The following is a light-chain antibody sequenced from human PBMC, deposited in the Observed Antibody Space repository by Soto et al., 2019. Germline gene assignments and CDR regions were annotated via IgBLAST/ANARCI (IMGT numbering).Light chain of an antibody. Sequence: IVLTQSLATLSLSPGQRVTLSCRASESISSYLAWYQQKPGQAPRLFIYDASSRATGIPARFSGSGSGTYFTLTISSLEPEDFAVYYCQQRSKWPITFGQGTRLAIK. CDR3: QQRSKWPIT. V-gene: IGKV3-11*01. CDR1: ESISSY. J-gene: IGKJ5*01. CDR2: DAS.